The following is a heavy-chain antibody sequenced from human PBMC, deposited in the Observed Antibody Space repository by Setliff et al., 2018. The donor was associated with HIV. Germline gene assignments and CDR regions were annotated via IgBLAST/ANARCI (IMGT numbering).Heavy chain of an antibody. CDR3: ARRGDFFYYAMDV. V-gene: IGHV4-38-2*01. Sequence: SETLSLTCAVSGYSIRSGYYWGWIRQSPGKGLEWIGTMFRTGTSYYNPSLTSRVTISQDTSKNQFSLGLTSVTAADTAVYYCARRGDFFYYAMDVWGQGTTVTVSS. J-gene: IGHJ6*02. CDR2: MFRTGTS. CDR1: GYSIRSGYY.